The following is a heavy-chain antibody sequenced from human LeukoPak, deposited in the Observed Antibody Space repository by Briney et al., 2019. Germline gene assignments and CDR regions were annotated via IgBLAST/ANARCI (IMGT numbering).Heavy chain of an antibody. J-gene: IGHJ5*02. Sequence: ASVKVSCKASGYTFTGYYMHWVRQAPGQGLEWMGWINPNSGGTNYAQKFQGWVTMTRDTSISTAYMELSRLRSDDTAVYYCARAVVVVAATILYNWFDPWGQGTLVTVSS. CDR1: GYTFTGYY. CDR3: ARAVVVVAATILYNWFDP. D-gene: IGHD2-15*01. CDR2: INPNSGGT. V-gene: IGHV1-2*04.